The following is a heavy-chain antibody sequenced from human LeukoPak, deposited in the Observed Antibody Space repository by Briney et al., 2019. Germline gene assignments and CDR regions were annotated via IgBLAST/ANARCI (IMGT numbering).Heavy chain of an antibody. CDR2: ISSSGSTI. CDR3: ATQRGTDYYDSSGYFDAFDI. J-gene: IGHJ3*02. CDR1: GFTFSSYE. Sequence: PGGSLRLSCAASGFTFSSYEMNWVRQPPGKGLEWVSYISSSGSTIYYADSVKGRFTISRDNAKNSLYLQMNSLRAEDTAVYYCATQRGTDYYDSSGYFDAFDIWGQGTMVTVSS. V-gene: IGHV3-48*03. D-gene: IGHD3-22*01.